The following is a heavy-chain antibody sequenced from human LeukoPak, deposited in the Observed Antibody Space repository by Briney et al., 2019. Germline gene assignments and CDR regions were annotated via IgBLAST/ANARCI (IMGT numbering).Heavy chain of an antibody. CDR1: GGSISSSSYF. J-gene: IGHJ4*02. CDR3: AKAIRGFSYGPFDY. CDR2: IYYSGST. Sequence: SEILSLTCTVSGGSISSSSYFWGWIRQPPGKGLEWIGSIYYSGSTYYNPSLKSRVTIFVDTSKNQLSLSLASVTAADTAVYYCAKAIRGFSYGPFDYWGQGTLVTVSS. V-gene: IGHV4-39*01. D-gene: IGHD5-18*01.